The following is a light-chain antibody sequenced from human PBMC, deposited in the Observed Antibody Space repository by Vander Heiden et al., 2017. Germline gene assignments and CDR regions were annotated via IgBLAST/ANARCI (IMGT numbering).Light chain of an antibody. Sequence: EIVMTQSPATLSVSPGERATLSCRASQSVSSNLAWYQQKPGQAPRLLIYGASNRATGIPARFSGSGSGTEFTLTMSSLQSEDFAVYYCQQDNNWPLTFGGGTKVEIK. CDR3: QQDNNWPLT. CDR2: GAS. V-gene: IGKV3-15*01. CDR1: QSVSSN. J-gene: IGKJ4*01.